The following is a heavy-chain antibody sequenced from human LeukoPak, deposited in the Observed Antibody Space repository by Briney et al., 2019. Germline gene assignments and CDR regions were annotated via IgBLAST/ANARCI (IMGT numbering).Heavy chain of an antibody. CDR3: ARHKDTAMADDAFDI. Sequence: SETLSLTCGVSGGAITNYYWNWIRQAPGKGLEWLGYIYYTGSTTYNPSVKSRVTISVDTSKNQFSLKLSSVTAADTAVYYCARHKDTAMADDAFDIWGQGTMVTVSS. D-gene: IGHD5-18*01. J-gene: IGHJ3*02. CDR1: GGAITNYY. V-gene: IGHV4-59*08. CDR2: IYYTGST.